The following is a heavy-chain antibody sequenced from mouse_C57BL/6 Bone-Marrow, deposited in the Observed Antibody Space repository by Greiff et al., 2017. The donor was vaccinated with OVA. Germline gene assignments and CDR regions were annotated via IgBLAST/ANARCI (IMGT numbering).Heavy chain of an antibody. V-gene: IGHV1-52*01. D-gene: IGHD2-3*01. Sequence: VKLQQPGAELVRPGSSVKLSCKASGYTFTSYWMHWVKQRPIQGLEWIGNIDPSDSETHYNQKFKDKATLTVDKSSSTAYMQLSSLTSEDSAVYYCAREGDGYWVADWGQGTLVTVSA. J-gene: IGHJ3*01. CDR3: AREGDGYWVAD. CDR1: GYTFTSYW. CDR2: IDPSDSET.